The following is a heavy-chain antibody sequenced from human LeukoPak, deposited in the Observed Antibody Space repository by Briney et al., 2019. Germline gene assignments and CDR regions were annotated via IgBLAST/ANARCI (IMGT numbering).Heavy chain of an antibody. Sequence: PSETLSLTCTVSGGSISSSSYYWGWIRQPPGKGLEWIGSIYYSGSTYYNPSLKSRVTISVDTSKNQFSLKLSSVTAADTAVYYCARRRGSYYYGSGSYYYWGQGTLVTVSS. J-gene: IGHJ4*02. D-gene: IGHD3-10*01. CDR1: GGSISSSSYY. V-gene: IGHV4-39*07. CDR3: ARRRGSYYYGSGSYYY. CDR2: IYYSGST.